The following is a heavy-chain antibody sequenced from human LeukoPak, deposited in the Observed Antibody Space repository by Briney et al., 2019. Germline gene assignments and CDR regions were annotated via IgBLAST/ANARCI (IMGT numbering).Heavy chain of an antibody. V-gene: IGHV3-21*04. Sequence: GGSLRLSCAASGFTFSSYSMNWVRQAPGKGLEWVSSISSSSSYIYYADSVKGRFTISRDNSKDTLYLQMNSLGADDTAVYYCAKGNWRYFDYWGQGTLVTVSS. J-gene: IGHJ4*02. CDR2: ISSSSSYI. CDR1: GFTFSSYS. CDR3: AKGNWRYFDY. D-gene: IGHD1-1*01.